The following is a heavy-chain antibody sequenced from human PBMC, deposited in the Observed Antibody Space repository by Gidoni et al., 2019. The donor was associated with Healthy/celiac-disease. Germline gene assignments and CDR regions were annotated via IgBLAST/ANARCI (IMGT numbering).Heavy chain of an antibody. CDR1: GFTFSSYS. J-gene: IGHJ4*02. CDR3: ARGSRLGATLTEGYGY. D-gene: IGHD1-26*01. CDR2: ISSSSSYI. Sequence: EVQLVESGGGLVKPGGSLRLSCAASGFTFSSYSMNWVRQAPGKGLEWVSSISSSSSYIYYAESVKGRFTISRDNAKNSLYLQMNSLRAEDTAVYYCARGSRLGATLTEGYGYWGQGTLVTVSS. V-gene: IGHV3-21*01.